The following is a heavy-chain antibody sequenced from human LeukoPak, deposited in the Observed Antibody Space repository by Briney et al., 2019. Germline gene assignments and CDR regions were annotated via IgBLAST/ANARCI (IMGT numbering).Heavy chain of an antibody. J-gene: IGHJ3*02. D-gene: IGHD5-18*01. Sequence: SQTLSLTCTVSGGSISSDNYYWSWIRQYPGKGLEWIGYIYYSGSTNYNPSLKSRVTISVDTSKNQFSLKLTSVTAADTAVYYCARFHGYDGFDIWGQGTMVTVSS. V-gene: IGHV4-61*01. CDR2: IYYSGST. CDR3: ARFHGYDGFDI. CDR1: GGSISSDNYY.